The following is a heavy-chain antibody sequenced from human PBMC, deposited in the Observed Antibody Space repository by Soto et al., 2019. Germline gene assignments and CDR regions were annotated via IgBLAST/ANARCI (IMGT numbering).Heavy chain of an antibody. CDR1: GDRVSSNSAA. D-gene: IGHD6-19*01. CDR2: TYYRSKWYN. J-gene: IGHJ4*02. CDR3: ARGVAVAGTAHFDY. Sequence: SQTLSLTCAISGDRVSSNSAAWNWIRQSPSRGLEWLGRTYYRSKWYNDYAVSVKSRITFNPDTSKNQFSLQLNSVTPEDTAVYYCARGVAVAGTAHFDYWCQGTLLTVSS. V-gene: IGHV6-1*01.